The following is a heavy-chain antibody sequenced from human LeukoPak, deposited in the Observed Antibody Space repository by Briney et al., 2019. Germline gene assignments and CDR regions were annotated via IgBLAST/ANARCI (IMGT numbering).Heavy chain of an antibody. V-gene: IGHV1-18*01. D-gene: IGHD3-22*01. CDR2: ISAYNGNT. CDR3: ARGSYYYDSSGYPLPYYFDY. J-gene: IGHJ4*02. Sequence: ASVKVSCKASGYTFTSYGISWVRQAPGQGLEWMGWISAYNGNTNYAQKLQGRVTMTTDTSTSTAYMELRSLRSDDTAVYYCARGSYYYDSSGYPLPYYFDYWGQGTLVTVSS. CDR1: GYTFTSYG.